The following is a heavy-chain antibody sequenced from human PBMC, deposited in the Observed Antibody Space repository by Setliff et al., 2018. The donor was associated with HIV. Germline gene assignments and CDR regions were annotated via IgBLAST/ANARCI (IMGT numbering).Heavy chain of an antibody. J-gene: IGHJ4*02. Sequence: KSSETLSLTCTVSGGSISSYYWSWIRQPPGKGLEWIGYIYPSGSAFYNPSLKSPVTMSLDTSKNQFSLNLNSVTAADAAVYFCARARVGWKSFAFDYWGQGTLVTVPQ. D-gene: IGHD1-26*01. V-gene: IGHV4-59*04. CDR3: ARARVGWKSFAFDY. CDR2: IYPSGSA. CDR1: GGSISSYY.